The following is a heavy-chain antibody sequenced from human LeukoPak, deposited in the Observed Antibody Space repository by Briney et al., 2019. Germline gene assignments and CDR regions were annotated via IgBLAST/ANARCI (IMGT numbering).Heavy chain of an antibody. CDR2: IKQDGSEK. Sequence: GGSLRLSCAAAGFSFSSYWMSWVRQAPGKGLEWVANIKQDGSEKNYVDSVKGRFTISRDNAKNSLYLQMDSLRAEDTAVYYCARDLMGATHYFQHWGQGTLVTVSS. V-gene: IGHV3-7*01. D-gene: IGHD1-26*01. J-gene: IGHJ1*01. CDR1: GFSFSSYW. CDR3: ARDLMGATHYFQH.